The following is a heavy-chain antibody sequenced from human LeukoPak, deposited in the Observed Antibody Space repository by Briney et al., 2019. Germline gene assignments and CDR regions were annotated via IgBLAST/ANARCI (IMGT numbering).Heavy chain of an antibody. D-gene: IGHD1-26*01. Sequence: LSLTCTVSGGSISSYYWNWIRQAPGKGLEWVSYISSSSGYTNYADSVKGRFTISRDNAKNSLYLQMNSLRAEDTAVYYCARAVIVGATRGHFDYWGQGTLVTVSS. V-gene: IGHV3-11*05. CDR1: GGSISSYY. CDR2: ISSSSGYT. CDR3: ARAVIVGATRGHFDY. J-gene: IGHJ4*02.